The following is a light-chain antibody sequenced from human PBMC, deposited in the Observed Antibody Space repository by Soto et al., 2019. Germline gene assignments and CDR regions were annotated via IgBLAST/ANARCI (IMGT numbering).Light chain of an antibody. Sequence: DIQMTQSPSTLSASVGDRVTITCRASQSISYWLAWYQQKPGKAPTVLIYKASTLESGVPSRFSGSGSGTEFTLTISSLQPDDFATYYCQQYSRYSITFGGGTKVEIK. V-gene: IGKV1-5*03. CDR3: QQYSRYSIT. J-gene: IGKJ4*01. CDR1: QSISYW. CDR2: KAS.